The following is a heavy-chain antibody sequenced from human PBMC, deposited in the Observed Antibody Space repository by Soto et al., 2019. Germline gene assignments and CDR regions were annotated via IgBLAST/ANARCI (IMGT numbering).Heavy chain of an antibody. Sequence: SETLSLTCTVSGGSITDYSWVWIRQPAGKGLEWIGRIFSSGSTNYNPSLKGRITMSLDTSKNPFSLKLNSATATDTAVYFCARDQGVVVTADNWFDPWGQGILVTVSS. D-gene: IGHD2-21*02. CDR2: IFSSGST. V-gene: IGHV4-4*07. J-gene: IGHJ5*02. CDR3: ARDQGVVVTADNWFDP. CDR1: GGSITDYS.